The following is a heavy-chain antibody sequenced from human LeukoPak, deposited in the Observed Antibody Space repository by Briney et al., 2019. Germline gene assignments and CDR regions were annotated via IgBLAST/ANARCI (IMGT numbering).Heavy chain of an antibody. CDR2: ISGSGDNT. CDR3: VKDSAIYSSGWYVY. J-gene: IGHJ4*02. D-gene: IGHD6-19*01. V-gene: IGHV3-23*01. Sequence: GGSLRLSCAASGFTFTSYAMSWVRQAPGKGLEWVSGISGSGDNTYYADSVKGRFTISRDNSKNTLYLQMSSLRAEDTAVYYCVKDSAIYSSGWYVYWGQGTLVTVSS. CDR1: GFTFTSYA.